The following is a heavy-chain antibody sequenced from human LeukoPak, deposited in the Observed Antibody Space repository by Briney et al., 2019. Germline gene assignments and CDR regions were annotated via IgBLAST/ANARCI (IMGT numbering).Heavy chain of an antibody. CDR2: ISHSSGFT. D-gene: IGHD2-21*02. V-gene: IGHV3-11*06. CDR1: GFTFSDYY. CDR3: ARANDFATY. Sequence: GGSLRLSCAASGFTFSDYYMSWIRQAPGQGLEWVAYISHSSGFTNYADSVKGRFAISRDNAKNSLYLQMNSLRDEDTAVYYCARANDFATYWGQGTLVTVSS. J-gene: IGHJ4*02.